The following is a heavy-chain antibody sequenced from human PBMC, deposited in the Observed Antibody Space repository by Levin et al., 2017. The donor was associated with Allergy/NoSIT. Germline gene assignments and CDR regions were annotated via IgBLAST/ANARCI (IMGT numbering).Heavy chain of an antibody. CDR3: ARDATGTTSDY. D-gene: IGHD1-1*01. J-gene: IGHJ4*02. CDR2: IYSGGNT. V-gene: IGHV3-53*01. Sequence: GESLKISCTASGFTVSCNYMSWVRQAPGKGLEWVSVIYSGGNTYYGDSVKGRFTISRDSSKNTLYLQMNSLRAEDTAVYYCARDATGTTSDYWGQGTLVTVSS. CDR1: GFTVSCNY.